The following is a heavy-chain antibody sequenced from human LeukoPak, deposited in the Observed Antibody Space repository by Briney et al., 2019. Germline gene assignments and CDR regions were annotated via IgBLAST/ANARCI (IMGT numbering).Heavy chain of an antibody. CDR2: IYTSGST. Sequence: PSETLSLTCTVSGGSISSYYWSWIRQPAGKGLEWIGRIYTSGSTNYNPSLKSRVTISVDTSKNQFSLKLSSVTAADTAVYYCARDQVVRGVRRSYYYYMDVWGKGTTVTISS. CDR1: GGSISSYY. CDR3: ARDQVVRGVRRSYYYYMDV. D-gene: IGHD3-10*01. J-gene: IGHJ6*03. V-gene: IGHV4-4*07.